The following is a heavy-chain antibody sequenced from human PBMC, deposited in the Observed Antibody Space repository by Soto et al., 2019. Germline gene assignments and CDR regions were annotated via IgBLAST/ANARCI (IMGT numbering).Heavy chain of an antibody. CDR3: ANPLLTTVTMVRFDY. Sequence: GGSLRLSCAASGFTFSNYAMTWVRQAPGKGLEWVSSISASGGSTYYADSVKGRFAISRDNSKNTVYLQMNSLRAEDTAVYYCANPLLTTVTMVRFDYWGQGTLVTVSS. CDR1: GFTFSNYA. CDR2: ISASGGST. D-gene: IGHD4-17*01. V-gene: IGHV3-23*01. J-gene: IGHJ4*02.